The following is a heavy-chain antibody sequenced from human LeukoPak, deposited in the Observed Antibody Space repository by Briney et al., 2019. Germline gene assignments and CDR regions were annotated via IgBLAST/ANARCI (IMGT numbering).Heavy chain of an antibody. CDR3: AKGGYYDILTGYKAFDY. V-gene: IGHV3-21*04. CDR1: GFTFSSYS. CDR2: ISSSSSYI. D-gene: IGHD3-9*01. J-gene: IGHJ4*02. Sequence: GGSLRLSCAASGFTFSSYSMNWVRQAPGKGLEWVSSISSSSSYIYYADSVKGRFTISRDNSKNTLNLQMNSLRAEDTAVYYCAKGGYYDILTGYKAFDYWGQGTLVTVSS.